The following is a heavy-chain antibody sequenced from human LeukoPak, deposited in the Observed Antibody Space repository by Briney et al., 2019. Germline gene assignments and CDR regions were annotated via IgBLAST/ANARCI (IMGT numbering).Heavy chain of an antibody. J-gene: IGHJ6*03. D-gene: IGHD5-12*01. CDR3: AKGGGYEAQYYYYYLDV. CDR1: GFTFSSYE. V-gene: IGHV3-21*06. CDR2: ITSSSSYI. Sequence: PGGSLRLSCAASGFTFSSYEMNWVRQAPGKGPEWVSSITSSSSYIYYADSVKGRFTISRDNAKNSLYLQMDSLRVEDTAVYYCAKGGGYEAQYYYYYLDVWGKGTTVTISS.